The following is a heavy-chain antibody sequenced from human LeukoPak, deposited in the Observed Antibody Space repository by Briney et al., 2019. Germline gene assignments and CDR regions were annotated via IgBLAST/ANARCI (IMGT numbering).Heavy chain of an antibody. D-gene: IGHD1-14*01. CDR1: GFTFSSYE. Sequence: GGSLRLSCAASGFTFSSYEINWVRQAPGKGLEWVSAISGSGGRTHYADSVKGRFTISRDNSKNTLYLQMNSLRAEDTAVYYCAKPARTDYADYWGQGTLVTVSS. V-gene: IGHV3-23*01. J-gene: IGHJ4*02. CDR3: AKPARTDYADY. CDR2: ISGSGGRT.